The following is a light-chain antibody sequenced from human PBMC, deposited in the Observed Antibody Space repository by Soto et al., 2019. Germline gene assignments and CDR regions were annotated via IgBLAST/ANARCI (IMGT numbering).Light chain of an antibody. CDR3: QHYKTFSWT. CDR1: QDISNY. Sequence: DIQMTQSPSSLSASVGDRVSITCQATQDISNYLNWYQQKPGKAPKLLIYDAFKLQTGVPSRFNGSGFGTDFTLTISSLQPDDFATYYCQHYKTFSWTFGQGTKVDIK. V-gene: IGKV1-33*01. J-gene: IGKJ1*01. CDR2: DAF.